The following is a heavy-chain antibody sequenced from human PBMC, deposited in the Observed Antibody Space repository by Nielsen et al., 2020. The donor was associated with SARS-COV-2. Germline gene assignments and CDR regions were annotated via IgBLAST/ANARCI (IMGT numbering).Heavy chain of an antibody. V-gene: IGHV3-21*01. CDR1: GFTFSNYT. CDR2: ISRSATNI. Sequence: ETLSLTCAASGFTFSNYTLNWVRQAPGKGLEWVSAISRSATNIFYADSVKGRFTISRDNVKNSVYLQMDSLRAGDTAIYYCARGSYRTDWYFDLWGRGTLVTVSS. D-gene: IGHD3-16*02. CDR3: ARGSYRTDWYFDL. J-gene: IGHJ2*01.